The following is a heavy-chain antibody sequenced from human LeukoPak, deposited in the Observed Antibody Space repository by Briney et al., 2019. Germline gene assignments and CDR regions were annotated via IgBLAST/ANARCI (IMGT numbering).Heavy chain of an antibody. V-gene: IGHV4-4*02. J-gene: IGHJ4*02. Sequence: NTSETLSLTCTVSGDSINSLDLWSWVRQPPGKGLEWIGEMYLSGTTHSNPPVKSRVTISIDKSKNQFFLNLSSVTAADTAVYYCAGLVGRYSSGLYYYYFDYWGQGTLVTVSS. CDR3: AGLVGRYSSGLYYYYFDY. CDR2: MYLSGTT. D-gene: IGHD3-22*01. CDR1: GDSINSLDL.